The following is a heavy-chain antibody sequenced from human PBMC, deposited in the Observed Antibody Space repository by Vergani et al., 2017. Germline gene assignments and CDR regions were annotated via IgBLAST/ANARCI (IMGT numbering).Heavy chain of an antibody. CDR2: ISGSGATS. V-gene: IGHV3-23*01. CDR1: GFTFTSYA. Sequence: EVRLLESGGGLVQPGGSLRLSCVGSGFTFTSYAMNWVRQAPGKGLEWVSGISGSGATSYYAESMKGRFAMSRDNSKNTVYVQMNNLKPEDTAVYYCVRDVRVSRTWGQGTLVAVSS. CDR3: VRDVRVSRT. J-gene: IGHJ3*01.